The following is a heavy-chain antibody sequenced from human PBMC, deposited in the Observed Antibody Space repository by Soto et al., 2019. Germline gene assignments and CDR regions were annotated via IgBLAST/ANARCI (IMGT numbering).Heavy chain of an antibody. CDR1: GGSFSGYY. Sequence: TLSLTCAVYGGSFSGYYWSWIRQPPGKGLEWIGEINHSGSTNYNPSLKSRVTISVDTSKNQFSLKLSSVTAADTAVYYCASAAAKYGMDVWGQGTTVTVSS. J-gene: IGHJ6*02. V-gene: IGHV4-34*01. D-gene: IGHD6-13*01. CDR2: INHSGST. CDR3: ASAAAKYGMDV.